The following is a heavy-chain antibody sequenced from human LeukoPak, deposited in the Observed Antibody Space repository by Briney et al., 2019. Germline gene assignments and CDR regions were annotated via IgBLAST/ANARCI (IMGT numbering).Heavy chain of an antibody. CDR2: IYYSGGT. CDR1: GGSISSYY. CDR3: ARTAGPYSSGWYLRY. V-gene: IGHV4-59*08. J-gene: IGHJ4*02. D-gene: IGHD6-19*01. Sequence: SETLSLTCTVSGGSISSYYWSRIRQPPGKGLEWIGYIYYSGGTNYNPSLKSRVTISVDTSKNQFSLKLSSVTAADTAVYYCARTAGPYSSGWYLRYWGQGTLVTVSS.